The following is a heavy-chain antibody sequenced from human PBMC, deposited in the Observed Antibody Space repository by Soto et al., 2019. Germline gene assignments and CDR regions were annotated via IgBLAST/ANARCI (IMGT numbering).Heavy chain of an antibody. CDR2: ISGSGGST. J-gene: IGHJ4*02. Sequence: GGSLRLSCAASGFTFSSYAMSWVRQAPGKGLEGVSAISGSGGSTYYADSVKGRFSISRDNSKNTVYLQMNSLRVEDTAVYYCAKLGSCSSNRCYRDYWGQGTLVTVSS. CDR3: AKLGSCSSNRCYRDY. CDR1: GFTFSSYA. V-gene: IGHV3-23*01. D-gene: IGHD2-2*01.